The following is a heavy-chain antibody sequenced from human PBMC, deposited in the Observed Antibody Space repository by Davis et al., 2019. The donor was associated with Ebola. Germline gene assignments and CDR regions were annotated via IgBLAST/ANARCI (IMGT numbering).Heavy chain of an antibody. CDR3: ARDSYYGSGSYPTGNWFDP. J-gene: IGHJ5*02. CDR1: GGTFSSYG. CDR2: ISAYNGNT. D-gene: IGHD3-10*01. V-gene: IGHV1-18*01. Sequence: AASVKVSCKASGGTFSSYGISWVRQAPGQGLEWMGWISAYNGNTNYAQKLQGRVTMTTDTSTSTAYMELRSLRSDDTAVYYCARDSYYGSGSYPTGNWFDPWGQGTLVTVSS.